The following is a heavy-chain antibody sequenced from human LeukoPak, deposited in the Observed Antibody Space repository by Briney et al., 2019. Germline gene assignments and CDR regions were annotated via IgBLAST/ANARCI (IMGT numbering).Heavy chain of an antibody. CDR2: VYSSGST. D-gene: IGHD6-19*01. CDR1: GGSINRYY. V-gene: IGHV4-59*12. Sequence: PSETLSLTCTVSGGSINRYYWSWVRQPPGKALECVGYVYSSGSTNYNPSLKSRATISIDTSKNQFSLKLSSVTAADTAVYYCARDGTVALYYYMDVWGKGTTVTVSS. CDR3: ARDGTVALYYYMDV. J-gene: IGHJ6*03.